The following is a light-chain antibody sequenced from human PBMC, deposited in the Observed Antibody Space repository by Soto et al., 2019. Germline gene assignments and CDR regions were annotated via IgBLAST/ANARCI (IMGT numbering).Light chain of an antibody. CDR2: LNSDGSH. CDR3: QTWGVGLWV. Sequence: QLVLTQSPSASASLGASVKLTCTLSSGHSTYPIAGHQQQPQRGPRFLMRLNSDGSHTKGDGIPDRFSGSSSGAERYLTISSLQSEDEADYYCQTWGVGLWVFGGGTKLTVL. J-gene: IGLJ3*02. V-gene: IGLV4-69*01. CDR1: SGHSTYP.